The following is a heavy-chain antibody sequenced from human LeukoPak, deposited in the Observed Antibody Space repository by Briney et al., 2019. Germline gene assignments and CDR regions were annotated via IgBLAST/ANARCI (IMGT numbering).Heavy chain of an antibody. J-gene: IGHJ3*02. V-gene: IGHV3-7*04. CDR3: ARAPGIADAFDI. Sequence: PGGSLRLSCTASGFTFSGFWMSWVRQAPGKGLEWVANIKQDGSEKYYVDSVKGRFTISRDNAKNSLYLQMNSLRAEDTAVYYCARAPGIADAFDIWGQGTMVTVSS. CDR2: IKQDGSEK. D-gene: IGHD6-13*01. CDR1: GFTFSGFW.